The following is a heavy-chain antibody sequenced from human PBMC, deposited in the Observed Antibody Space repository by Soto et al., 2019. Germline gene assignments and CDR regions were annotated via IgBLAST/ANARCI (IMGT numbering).Heavy chain of an antibody. CDR3: ARDAEGYGSGSYVWFDP. J-gene: IGHJ5*02. CDR2: IYYSGST. D-gene: IGHD3-10*01. V-gene: IGHV4-59*01. Sequence: PSETLSLTCSVSGGSISSYYWSWIRQPPGKGLEWIGYIYYSGSTNYTPSLKSRVTISVDTSKNQFSLKLSSVTAADTAVYYCARDAEGYGSGSYVWFDPWGQGTLVTVSS. CDR1: GGSISSYY.